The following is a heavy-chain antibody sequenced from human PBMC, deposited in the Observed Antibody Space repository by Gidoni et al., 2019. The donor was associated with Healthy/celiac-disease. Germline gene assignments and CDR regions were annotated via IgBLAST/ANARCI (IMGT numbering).Heavy chain of an antibody. CDR3: GRGGRTVVTPAFDY. J-gene: IGHJ4*02. Sequence: EVQLVESGGGLVKPGGSLRLSCAASGFTFSSYSMNWVRQAPGKGLEWVSSISSIISYIYYADSVKGRFTISRDNAKNSLYLQMNSLRAEDTAVYYCGRGGRTVVTPAFDYWGQGTLVTVSS. CDR1: GFTFSSYS. CDR2: ISSIISYI. D-gene: IGHD2-15*01. V-gene: IGHV3-21*01.